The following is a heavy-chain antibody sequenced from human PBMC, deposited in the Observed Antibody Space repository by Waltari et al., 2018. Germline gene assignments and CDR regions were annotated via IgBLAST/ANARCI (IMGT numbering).Heavy chain of an antibody. CDR1: GFTFSSYE. CDR3: ARDQQWLPDY. Sequence: EVQLVESGGGLVQPGGSLSISCAASGFTFSSYEMNWVRQAPGKGLEWLSYINTSGRTIYYADSVKGRLTISRDNAKNSLYLQMNSLRAEDTAVYYCARDQQWLPDYWGQGTLVTVSS. CDR2: INTSGRTI. J-gene: IGHJ4*02. D-gene: IGHD6-19*01. V-gene: IGHV3-48*03.